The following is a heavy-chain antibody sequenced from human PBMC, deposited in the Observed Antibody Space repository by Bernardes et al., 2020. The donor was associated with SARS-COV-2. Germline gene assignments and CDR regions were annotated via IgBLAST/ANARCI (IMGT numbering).Heavy chain of an antibody. CDR3: ARVPPMVYYFDY. J-gene: IGHJ4*02. V-gene: IGHV4-34*01. CDR1: GGSFSGYY. D-gene: IGHD3-10*01. Sequence: SETLSLTCAVYGGSFSGYYWSWIRQPPGKGLEWIGEINHSGSTNYNPSLKSRVTISVDTSKNQFSLKLSSVTAADTAVYYCARVPPMVYYFDYWGQGTLVTVSS. CDR2: INHSGST.